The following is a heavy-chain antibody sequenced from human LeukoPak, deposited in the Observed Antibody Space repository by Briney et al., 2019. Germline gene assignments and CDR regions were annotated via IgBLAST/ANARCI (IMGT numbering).Heavy chain of an antibody. CDR1: GFSVSYNY. J-gene: IGHJ4*02. CDR2: IYAGGDT. V-gene: IGHV3-66*01. D-gene: IGHD1-7*01. Sequence: GGSLKLSCAASGFSVSYNYMSWVRQAPARGLEWVSVIYAGGDTYYADSVKGRFTISRDNSKNTVYLQMHSLRADDTAVYYCARISGTLCFDLWGLGTLVTVSS. CDR3: ARISGTLCFDL.